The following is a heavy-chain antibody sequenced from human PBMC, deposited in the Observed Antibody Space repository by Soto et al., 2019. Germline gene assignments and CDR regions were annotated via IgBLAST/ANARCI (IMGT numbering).Heavy chain of an antibody. D-gene: IGHD2-8*02. CDR2: INPKSGVT. Sequence: GASVKVSCKASGFTFTDYSFHWVRQAPGQGLEWMGWINPKSGVTKYAQKFQGRVTMTRDTSISTAYMDLSRLRYDDTALYYCASLNWRGWYFDLWGRGTLVTVSS. J-gene: IGHJ2*01. CDR1: GFTFTDYS. V-gene: IGHV1-2*02. CDR3: ASLNWRGWYFDL.